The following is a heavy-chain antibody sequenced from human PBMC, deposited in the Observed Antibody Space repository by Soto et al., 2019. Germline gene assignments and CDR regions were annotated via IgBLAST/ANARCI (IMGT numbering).Heavy chain of an antibody. CDR2: IDWDDDK. Sequence: GSGPTLVNPTQTLTLTCTFSGFSLSTSGMCVSWIRQPPGKALEWLARIDWDDDKYYSTSLKTRLTISKDTSKNQVVLTMTNMDPVDTATYYCARISVMGRCDYYGMAVWGQGTTVTVSS. J-gene: IGHJ6*02. CDR3: ARISVMGRCDYYGMAV. V-gene: IGHV2-70*11. D-gene: IGHD2-8*01. CDR1: GFSLSTSGMC.